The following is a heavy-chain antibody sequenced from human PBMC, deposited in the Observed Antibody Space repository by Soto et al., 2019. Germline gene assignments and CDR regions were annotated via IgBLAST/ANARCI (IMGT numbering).Heavy chain of an antibody. V-gene: IGHV3-30*04. CDR1: GFSFSRYA. CDR2: ISKDGSHK. J-gene: IGHJ4*02. Sequence: VRSLRLSCAASGFSFSRYAIHWVRQAPGKGLEWVAVISKDGSHKYYLDSVKGRFTISRDNSKNILYLQMNSLRDEDTAVYYCARSRSGAVADSFDFWGQGTLV. CDR3: ARSRSGAVADSFDF. D-gene: IGHD3-10*01.